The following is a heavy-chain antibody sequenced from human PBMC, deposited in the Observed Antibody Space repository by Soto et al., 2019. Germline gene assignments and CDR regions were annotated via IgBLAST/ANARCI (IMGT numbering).Heavy chain of an antibody. CDR3: ARDLGGGGLDV. CDR1: GFTVSSRY. J-gene: IGHJ6*02. V-gene: IGHV3-53*01. CDR2: IYTSGST. Sequence: GGSLRLSCVVSGFTVSSRYMTWVRQGPGKGLEWVSVIYTSGSTYYADSVKGRFTISRDNSKNMLYLQMNSLRAEDTAVYYCARDLGGGGLDVWGQGTTVTVSS. D-gene: IGHD3-16*01.